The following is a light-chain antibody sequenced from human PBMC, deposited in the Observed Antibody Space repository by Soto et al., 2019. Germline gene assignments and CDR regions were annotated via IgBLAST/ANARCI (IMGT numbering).Light chain of an antibody. V-gene: IGKV3-15*01. J-gene: IGKJ4*02. CDR1: QSVGTT. Sequence: EIFMTQSPATLSVSPGEKVILSCRASQSVGTTLAWYQQKPGQAPSLLIRGASTRATGVPARFSGSGSGTEFPLTISSLQSEDFAIYYCQQYSASPTFGGGPTLEIK. CDR3: QQYSASPT. CDR2: GAS.